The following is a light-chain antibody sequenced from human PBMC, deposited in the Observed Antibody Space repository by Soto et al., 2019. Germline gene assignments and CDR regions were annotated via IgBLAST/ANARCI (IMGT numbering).Light chain of an antibody. CDR3: SSYTNINTRACV. CDR1: TGDIGSYNR. V-gene: IGLV2-14*01. J-gene: IGLJ1*01. Sequence: QCVLTQTSSLSGPPGHPITIPCTGTTGDIGSYNRVSWYQQHPGKAPKLIIYEVTDRPSGVSNRFSGSKSGNTASLTISGLQAEDEAEYYCSSYTNINTRACVYGTGTKVTVL. CDR2: EVT.